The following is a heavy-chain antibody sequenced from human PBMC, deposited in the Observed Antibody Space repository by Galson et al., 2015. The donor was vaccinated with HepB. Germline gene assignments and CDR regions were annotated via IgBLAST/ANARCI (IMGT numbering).Heavy chain of an antibody. CDR3: ARNLVYGDPWYSDY. CDR1: GFSSSSYS. CDR2: ISGTSGTI. J-gene: IGHJ4*02. D-gene: IGHD4-17*01. Sequence: SLRLSCAASGFSSSSYSMNWVRQAPGKGLEWVSYISGTSGTIYYATSVKGRFTISRDNAKKALYLQMNSLRDEDTAVYYCARNLVYGDPWYSDYWGQGTLVAVS. V-gene: IGHV3-48*02.